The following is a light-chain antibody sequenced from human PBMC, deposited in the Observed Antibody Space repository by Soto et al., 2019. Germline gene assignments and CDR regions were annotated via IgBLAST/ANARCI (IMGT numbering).Light chain of an antibody. CDR2: YDW. V-gene: IGLV3-21*04. Sequence: SYELTQPPSVSVAPGETARITCGGNNIGSETVHWYQQKPGQAPVLVIFYDWDRPSGIPERFAGSNSGNTATLTISRVEAGDEADYYCQVWDSSSEHVVFGGGTKLTVL. J-gene: IGLJ2*01. CDR1: NIGSET. CDR3: QVWDSSSEHVV.